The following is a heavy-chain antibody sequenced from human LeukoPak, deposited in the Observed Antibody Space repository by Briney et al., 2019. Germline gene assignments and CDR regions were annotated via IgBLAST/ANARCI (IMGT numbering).Heavy chain of an antibody. CDR2: ISAYNGNT. V-gene: IGHV1-18*01. D-gene: IGHD1-26*01. Sequence: ASVKLSCKSSGYTFTSYGISWVRQAPGQGLEWMGWISAYNGNTKYAQKLHGRVTMTTDTSTSTAYMELRSLRSDDTAVYYCARDYVPAWELLPKVVHSFDYWGQGTLVTVSS. CDR1: GYTFTSYG. J-gene: IGHJ4*02. CDR3: ARDYVPAWELLPKVVHSFDY.